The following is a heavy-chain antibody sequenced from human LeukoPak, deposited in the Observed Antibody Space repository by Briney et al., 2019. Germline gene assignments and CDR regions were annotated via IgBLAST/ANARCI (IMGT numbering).Heavy chain of an antibody. CDR1: GYTFTGYY. CDR2: INSDSGFT. Sequence: ASVKVSCKASGYTFTGYYMNWVRQAPGQGLECMGWINSDSGFTKYAQKFQGRVTMTRDTSITTVYMDLTRLTSDDTAVYYCARNFDMKGFDPWGQGTLVTVSS. J-gene: IGHJ5*02. V-gene: IGHV1-2*02. D-gene: IGHD3-9*01. CDR3: ARNFDMKGFDP.